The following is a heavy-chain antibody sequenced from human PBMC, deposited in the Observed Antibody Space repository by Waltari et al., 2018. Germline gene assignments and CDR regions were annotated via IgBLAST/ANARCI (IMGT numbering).Heavy chain of an antibody. J-gene: IGHJ4*02. V-gene: IGHV4-31*03. CDR3: ARAPLVDIVATIYYFDY. CDR2: SYYSGST. Sequence: QVQLQESGPGLVKPSQTLSLTCTVSGGSISSGGYYWSWIRQHPGKGLEWIGESYYSGSTYYNPSLNSRVTISVDTAKNQFSLKLSSVTAADTAVYYCARAPLVDIVATIYYFDYWGQGTLVTVSS. D-gene: IGHD5-12*01. CDR1: GGSISSGGYY.